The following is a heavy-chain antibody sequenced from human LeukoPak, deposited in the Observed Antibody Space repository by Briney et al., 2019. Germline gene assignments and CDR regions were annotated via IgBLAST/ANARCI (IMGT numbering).Heavy chain of an antibody. J-gene: IGHJ4*02. Sequence: GESLKISCKGSGYSFTSYWISWVRQMPGKGLEWMGIIYCGDSDTRYSPSFRGQVIISVDKSISSAYLQWSSLEASDTAMYYCASLEMATDYWGQGTLVTVSS. CDR2: IYCGDSDT. CDR3: ASLEMATDY. V-gene: IGHV5-51*01. CDR1: GYSFTSYW. D-gene: IGHD5-24*01.